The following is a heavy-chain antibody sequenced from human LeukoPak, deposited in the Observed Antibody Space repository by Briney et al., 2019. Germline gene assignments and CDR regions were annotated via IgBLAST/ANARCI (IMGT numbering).Heavy chain of an antibody. V-gene: IGHV3-48*03. CDR2: ISSSGSTI. CDR1: GFTFSSYE. CDR3: ASRAAITLGPYYMDV. D-gene: IGHD3-10*01. J-gene: IGHJ6*03. Sequence: PGGSLRLSCAASGFTFSSYEMNWVRQAPGKGLEWVSYISSSGSTIYYADSVKGRFTISRDNAKNSLYLQMNSLRAEDTAVYYCASRAAITLGPYYMDVWGKGTTVTVSS.